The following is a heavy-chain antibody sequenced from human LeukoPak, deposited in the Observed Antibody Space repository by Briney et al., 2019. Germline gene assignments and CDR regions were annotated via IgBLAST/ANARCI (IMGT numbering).Heavy chain of an antibody. CDR2: IIPIFGTA. CDR3: AATTRPSGRIAAAGTREEDYFDY. D-gene: IGHD6-13*01. V-gene: IGHV1-69*05. Sequence: SVKVSCKASGGTFSSYAISWVRQAPGQGLEWMGGIIPIFGTANYAQKFQGRVTMTRDTSTSTVYMELSSLRSEDTAVYYCAATTRPSGRIAAAGTREEDYFDYWGQGTLVTVSS. J-gene: IGHJ4*02. CDR1: GGTFSSYA.